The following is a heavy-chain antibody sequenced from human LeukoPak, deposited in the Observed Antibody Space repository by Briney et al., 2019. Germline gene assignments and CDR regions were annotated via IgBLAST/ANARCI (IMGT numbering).Heavy chain of an antibody. D-gene: IGHD6-6*01. J-gene: IGHJ4*02. Sequence: GGSLRLSCAASGFTFSSYAMSWVRQARGKGLEWVSYISSSGSTIYYADSVKGRFTISRDNAKNSLYLQMNSLRAEDTAVYYCAREPVDSSSFRTSDYWGQGTLVTVSS. CDR2: ISSSGSTI. CDR1: GFTFSSYA. CDR3: AREPVDSSSFRTSDY. V-gene: IGHV3-48*04.